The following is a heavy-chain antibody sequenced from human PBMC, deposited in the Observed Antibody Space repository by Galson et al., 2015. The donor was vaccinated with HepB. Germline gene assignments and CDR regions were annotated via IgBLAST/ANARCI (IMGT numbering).Heavy chain of an antibody. V-gene: IGHV3-74*01. CDR2: INSDESST. CDR1: GFAFSSYW. J-gene: IGHJ4*02. Sequence: SLRLSCAASGFAFSSYWMHWVRQAPGKGLVWVSRINSDESSTSYADSVKGRFTISRDNAKNTLYLQMNSLRAEDTAVYYCARDPSWVAARSFDYWGQGTLVTVSS. CDR3: ARDPSWVAARSFDY. D-gene: IGHD6-6*01.